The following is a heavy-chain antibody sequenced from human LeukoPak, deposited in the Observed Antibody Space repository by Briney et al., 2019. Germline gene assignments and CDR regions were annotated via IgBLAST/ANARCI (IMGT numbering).Heavy chain of an antibody. J-gene: IGHJ4*02. CDR2: INHSGST. V-gene: IGHV4-34*01. CDR1: GGSFSGYY. Sequence: SETLSLTCAVYGGSFSGYYWSWIRQPPGKGLEWIGEINHSGSTNYNPSLKSRVTISVDTSKNQFSLKLSSVTAADTAVYYCARGPKYFDYWGQGTLVTVSS. CDR3: ARGPKYFDY.